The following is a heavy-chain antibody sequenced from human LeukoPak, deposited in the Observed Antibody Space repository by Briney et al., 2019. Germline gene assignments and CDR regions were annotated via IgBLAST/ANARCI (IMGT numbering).Heavy chain of an antibody. Sequence: ASVKVSCKASGYTFTRNTIHWGRQAPGQGLEWMGWVNTNTGNPTYAQGFTGRFVFSSDTSVSTAYLQIGSLKAEDTAVYYCVTNFDSSGYFGYWGQGTLVTVSS. CDR1: GYTFTRNT. D-gene: IGHD3-22*01. CDR3: VTNFDSSGYFGY. J-gene: IGHJ4*02. V-gene: IGHV7-4-1*01. CDR2: VNTNTGNP.